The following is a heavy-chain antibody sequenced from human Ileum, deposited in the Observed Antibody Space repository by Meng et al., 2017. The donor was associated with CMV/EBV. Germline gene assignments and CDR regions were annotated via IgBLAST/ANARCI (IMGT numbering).Heavy chain of an antibody. D-gene: IGHD3-10*01. CDR2: ISYSGTA. CDR1: GGSISSSFYY. V-gene: IGHV4-39*07. J-gene: IGHJ4*02. CDR3: ARDSTYPSGLDY. Sequence: LQLQQSGPGLVQPSETRSLTCSFSGGSISSSFYYWGWIRQPPGKGLEWIGTISYSGTAFYNLSLKSRVAISIDTSKFQFSLKLSSVTATDTAVYYCARDSTYPSGLDYWGQGTLVTVSS.